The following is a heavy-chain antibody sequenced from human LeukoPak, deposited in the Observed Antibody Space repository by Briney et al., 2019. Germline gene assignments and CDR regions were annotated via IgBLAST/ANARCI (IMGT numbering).Heavy chain of an antibody. CDR3: ARKTPRFSSSGMDV. V-gene: IGHV1-2*07. D-gene: IGHD3-3*01. CDR1: VFSFTGYY. J-gene: IGHJ6*04. Sequence: ASVKVSCKASVFSFTGYYFRWVRPALGQGREWVGWINPNGGGPNYANKFQGRFTVPRDTPISPIYMELARLRSDDAAVYYCARKTPRFSSSGMDVWGKGTTVTVSS. CDR2: INPNGGGP.